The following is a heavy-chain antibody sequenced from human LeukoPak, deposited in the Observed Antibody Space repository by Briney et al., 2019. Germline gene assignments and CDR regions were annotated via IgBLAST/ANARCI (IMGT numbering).Heavy chain of an antibody. CDR1: GGSISSSSYY. Sequence: SETLSLTCTVSGGSISSSSYYWGWIRQPPGKGLEWIGSIYYSGSTYYNPSLKSRVTISVDTSKNQFSLKLSSVTAADTAVYYCAGMGIAVAGTAAWGLGTLVTVSS. J-gene: IGHJ5*02. V-gene: IGHV4-39*01. CDR3: AGMGIAVAGTAA. D-gene: IGHD6-19*01. CDR2: IYYSGST.